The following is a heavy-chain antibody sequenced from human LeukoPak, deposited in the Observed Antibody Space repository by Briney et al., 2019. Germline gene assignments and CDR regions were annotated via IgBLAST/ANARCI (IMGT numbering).Heavy chain of an antibody. D-gene: IGHD3-10*01. Sequence: SAKVSCKASGGTFSSYAISWVRQAPGQGLEWMGGIIPIFGTANYAQKFQGRVTITADESTSTAYMELSSLRSEDTAVYYCARGFTMVRGVITDYYYGMDVWGKGTTVTVSS. CDR3: ARGFTMVRGVITDYYYGMDV. CDR1: GGTFSSYA. CDR2: IIPIFGTA. V-gene: IGHV1-69*13. J-gene: IGHJ6*04.